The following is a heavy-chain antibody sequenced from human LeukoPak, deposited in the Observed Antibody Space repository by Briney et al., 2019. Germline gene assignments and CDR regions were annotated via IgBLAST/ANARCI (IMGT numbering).Heavy chain of an antibody. D-gene: IGHD4-23*01. CDR3: ARDLTTVVTPYAFDI. CDR1: GFTFSSYS. V-gene: IGHV3-21*01. CDR2: ISSSSSYI. J-gene: IGHJ3*02. Sequence: GGSLRLSCAASGFTFSSYSMNWVRQAPGKGLEWVSSISSSSSYIYYADSVKGRFTISRDNAKNSLYLQMNNLRAEDTAVYYCARDLTTVVTPYAFDIWGQGTMVTVSS.